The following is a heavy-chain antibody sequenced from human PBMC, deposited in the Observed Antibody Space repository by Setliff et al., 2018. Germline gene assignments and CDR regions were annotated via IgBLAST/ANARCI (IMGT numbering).Heavy chain of an antibody. CDR2: IHHSGST. V-gene: IGHV4-59*08. CDR1: GDSISGDY. D-gene: IGHD3-22*01. CDR3: ARRSPAYYSDSSGYFYDTSPYMDV. J-gene: IGHJ6*03. Sequence: SETLSLTCTVSGDSISGDYWSWIRQPPGKRLEWIGFIHHSGSTHYNPSLKSRVTIDTSKNQFSLKLSSVTAADTAVYYCARRSPAYYSDSSGYFYDTSPYMDVWGKGTTVTVSS.